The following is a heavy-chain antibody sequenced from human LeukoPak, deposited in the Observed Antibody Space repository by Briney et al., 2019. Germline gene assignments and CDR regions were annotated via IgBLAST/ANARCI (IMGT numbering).Heavy chain of an antibody. D-gene: IGHD1-26*01. J-gene: IGHJ4*02. V-gene: IGHV3-21*01. Sequence: GGSLRLSCAASGFTFSTYTMNWIRQAPGKGLEWVSSIGTTSSSIYYADSVKGRFTISRDNAKNSLYLHMNSLRAEDTAVYYCAREGGSRYYFDSWGQGTLVTVSS. CDR3: AREGGSRYYFDS. CDR1: GFTFSTYT. CDR2: IGTTSSSI.